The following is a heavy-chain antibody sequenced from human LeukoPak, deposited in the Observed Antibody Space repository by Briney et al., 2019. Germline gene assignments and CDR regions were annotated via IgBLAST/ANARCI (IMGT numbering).Heavy chain of an antibody. J-gene: IGHJ4*02. CDR1: GFTFSNYA. Sequence: GGSLRLSCAASGFTFSNYAMNWVRQASGKGLEWLSYISTTGTIYYAESVKGRFSISRDNAKNSLYLQMNSLRPEDTAVYYCARDSLIFGVVTTFDYWGQGTLVTVSS. CDR2: ISTTGTI. CDR3: ARDSLIFGVVTTFDY. D-gene: IGHD3-3*01. V-gene: IGHV3-48*01.